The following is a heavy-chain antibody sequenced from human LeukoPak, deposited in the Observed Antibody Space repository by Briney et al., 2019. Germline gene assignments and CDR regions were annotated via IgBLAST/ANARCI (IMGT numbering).Heavy chain of an antibody. CDR1: GFTFSSYA. V-gene: IGHV3-23*01. CDR2: ISGSGGST. Sequence: PGGSLRLSCAASGFTFSSYAMSWVRQAPGKGLEWDSAISGSGGSTYYADSVKGRFTISRDNSKNTLYLQMNSLRAEDTAVYYCAKDQGEGYYYDSSDYWGQGTLVTVSS. J-gene: IGHJ4*02. CDR3: AKDQGEGYYYDSSDY. D-gene: IGHD3-22*01.